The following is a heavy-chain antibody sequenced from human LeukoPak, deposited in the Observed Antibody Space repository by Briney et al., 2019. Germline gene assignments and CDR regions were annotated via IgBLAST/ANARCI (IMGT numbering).Heavy chain of an antibody. Sequence: GGSLRLSCAVSRFTFSRYWTSCVRQAPGKGLEWVANIKQDGSEKYYVDSVKGRFTISRDNAKNSLYLQMNSLRAEDTAVYYCARLLVYNSGGEAFDHWGQGTLVTVSS. CDR2: IKQDGSEK. CDR1: RFTFSRYW. D-gene: IGHD1-20*01. J-gene: IGHJ4*02. V-gene: IGHV3-7*01. CDR3: ARLLVYNSGGEAFDH.